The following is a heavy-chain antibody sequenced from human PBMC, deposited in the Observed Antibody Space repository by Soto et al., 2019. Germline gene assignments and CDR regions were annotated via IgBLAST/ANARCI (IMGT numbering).Heavy chain of an antibody. CDR3: ARHGKYDSRGYSLDYFDY. V-gene: IGHV5-51*01. Sequence: PGASLKISCKGSGYSFPNYWIAWVRQMPGKGLEWMGIIYPGDSDARYSPSFRGQVTISADKSVNTAYLQWSSLKASDTAMYFCARHGKYDSRGYSLDYFDYWGQGAQVTVSS. CDR2: IYPGDSDA. CDR1: GYSFPNYW. J-gene: IGHJ4*02. D-gene: IGHD3-22*01.